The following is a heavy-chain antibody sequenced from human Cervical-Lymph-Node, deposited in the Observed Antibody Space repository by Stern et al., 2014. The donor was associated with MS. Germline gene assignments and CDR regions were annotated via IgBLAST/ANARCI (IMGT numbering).Heavy chain of an antibody. CDR2: MDPNSGNT. CDR1: GYTFTSYD. Sequence: VQLVESGAEVKKPGASVKVSCKASGYTFTSYDINWVRQATGQGLEWMGWMDPNSGNTGYAQKFQGRVTMTRNTSISTAYMELSSLRSEDTAVYYCARVLRQLLSLPGGWGPYYYGMDVWGQGTTVTVSS. V-gene: IGHV1-8*01. J-gene: IGHJ6*02. CDR3: ARVLRQLLSLPGGWGPYYYGMDV. D-gene: IGHD2-2*01.